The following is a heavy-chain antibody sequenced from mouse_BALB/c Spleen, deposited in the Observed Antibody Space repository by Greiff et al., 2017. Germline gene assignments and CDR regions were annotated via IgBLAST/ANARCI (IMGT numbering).Heavy chain of an antibody. CDR3: ARGLTSHFDY. CDR2: ISTYYGDA. Sequence: VQLQQSGAELVRPGVSVNISCKGSGYTFTDYAMHWVKQSHAKSLEWIGVISTYYGDASYNQKFKGKATMTVDKSSSTAYMELARLTSEDSAIYYCARGLTSHFDYWGQGTTLTVSS. D-gene: IGHD3-1*01. J-gene: IGHJ2*01. V-gene: IGHV1S137*01. CDR1: GYTFTDYA.